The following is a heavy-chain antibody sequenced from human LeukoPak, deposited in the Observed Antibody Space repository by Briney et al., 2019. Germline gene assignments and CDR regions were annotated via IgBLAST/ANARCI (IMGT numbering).Heavy chain of an antibody. CDR1: GGSISSSSYY. J-gene: IGHJ4*02. D-gene: IGHD2-21*02. V-gene: IGHV4-39*07. CDR2: IYYSGST. CDR3: ARRPVTYCGGDCSHY. Sequence: SETLSLTCTVSGGSISSSSYYWGWIRQPPGKGLEWSGSIYYSGSTYYNPSLKSRVTISVDTSKNQFSLKLSSVTAADTAVYYCARRPVTYCGGDCSHYWGQGTLVTVSS.